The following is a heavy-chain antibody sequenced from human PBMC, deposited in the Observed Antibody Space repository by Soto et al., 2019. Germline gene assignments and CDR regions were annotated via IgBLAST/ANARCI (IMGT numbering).Heavy chain of an antibody. D-gene: IGHD6-13*01. CDR1: EFTFSDYY. J-gene: IGHJ4*02. CDR3: ARVVITAAGCVDY. CDR2: ISSSGSTI. V-gene: IGHV3-11*01. Sequence: GGSLRLSCAASEFTFSDYYMSWIRQAPGKGLEWLSYISSSGSTIHYADSVKGRFTVSRDNAKNSLYLQMNSLRAEDTAVYYCARVVITAAGCVDYWGQGTLVTVSS.